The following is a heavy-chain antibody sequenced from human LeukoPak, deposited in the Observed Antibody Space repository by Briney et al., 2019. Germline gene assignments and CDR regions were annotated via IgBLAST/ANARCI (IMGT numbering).Heavy chain of an antibody. CDR2: IWYDGSNK. D-gene: IGHD3-9*01. CDR1: GFTFSSYG. V-gene: IGHV3-33*01. J-gene: IGHJ6*02. CDR3: ARIDMGQPYYYYYYGMDV. Sequence: GGSLRLSCAASGFTFSSYGMHWVRQAPGKGLEWVAVIWYDGSNKYYADSVKGRFTISRDNSKNTLYLQMNSLRAEDTAVYCCARIDMGQPYYYYYYGMDVWGQGTTVTVSS.